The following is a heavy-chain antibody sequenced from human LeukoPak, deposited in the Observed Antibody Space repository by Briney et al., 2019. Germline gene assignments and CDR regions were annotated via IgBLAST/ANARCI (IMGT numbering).Heavy chain of an antibody. CDR3: ARVATQYGAERGPFDY. D-gene: IGHD4-17*01. Sequence: PGGSLRLSCAASGFTFSSYETNWVRQAPGKGLEWVSGINWNGGSTGYADSVKGRFTISRDNAKNSLYLQMNSLRAKDTALYYCARVATQYGAERGPFDYWGQGTMVTVSS. CDR2: INWNGGST. J-gene: IGHJ4*02. CDR1: GFTFSSYE. V-gene: IGHV3-20*04.